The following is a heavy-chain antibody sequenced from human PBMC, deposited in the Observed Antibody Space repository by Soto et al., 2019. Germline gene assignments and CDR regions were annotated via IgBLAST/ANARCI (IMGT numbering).Heavy chain of an antibody. J-gene: IGHJ6*02. CDR3: ARSQGGSSSLDIYYYYYYGMDV. V-gene: IGHV1-69*01. D-gene: IGHD2-15*01. CDR2: IIPIFGTA. Sequence: QVQLVQSGAEVKKPGSSVKVSCKAPGGTFSSYAISWVRQAPGQGLEWMGGIIPIFGTAKYEQKFQGRVTITAAESTSTGYMELSSLRSEDTAVYYCARSQGGSSSLDIYYYYYYGMDVWGQGTTVTVSS. CDR1: GGTFSSYA.